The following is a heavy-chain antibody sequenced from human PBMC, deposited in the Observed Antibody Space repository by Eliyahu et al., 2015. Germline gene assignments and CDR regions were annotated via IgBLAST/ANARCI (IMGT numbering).Heavy chain of an antibody. D-gene: IGHD3-22*01. CDR1: GFTFXSYS. CDR2: ISSSSSYI. Sequence: EVQLVESGGGLVKPGGSLXLXCAASGFTFXSYSMNWVRQAPGKGLEWVSSISSSSSYIYYADSVKGRFTISRDNAKNSLYLQMNSLRAEDTAVYYCARDPVVVVTSHYFDYWGQGTLVTVSS. J-gene: IGHJ4*02. V-gene: IGHV3-21*01. CDR3: ARDPVVVVTSHYFDY.